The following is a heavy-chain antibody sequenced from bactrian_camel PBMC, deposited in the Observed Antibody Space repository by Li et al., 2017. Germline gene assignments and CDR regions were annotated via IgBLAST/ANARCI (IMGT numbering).Heavy chain of an antibody. V-gene: IGHV3S63*01. CDR2: IGSDGST. D-gene: IGHD2*01. CDR1: GFTPDVDLDEFD. J-gene: IGHJ4*01. Sequence: HVQLVESGGGSVEAGGSLRLSCTVSGFTPDVDLDEFDMGWFRQAPGKEREGVAFIGSDGSTRYTDSVKVRATISKDNAKNTLYLQMNSLKPEDTAMYYCAARYFGSGTRCASQRPADFNYWGQGTQVTVS. CDR3: AARYFGSGTRCASQRPADFNY.